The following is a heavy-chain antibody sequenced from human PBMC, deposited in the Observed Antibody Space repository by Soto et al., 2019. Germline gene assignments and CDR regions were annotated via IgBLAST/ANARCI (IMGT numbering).Heavy chain of an antibody. CDR2: INPSGGST. V-gene: IGHV1-2*02. D-gene: IGHD5-12*01. CDR1: GYTFTSYY. J-gene: IGHJ6*02. CDR3: ASGEYSGYPYYYGMDV. Sequence: ASVKVSCKASGYTFTSYYMHWVRQAPGQGLEWMGIINPSGGSTNYAQKFQGRVTMTRDTSISTAYMELSRLRSDDTAVYYCASGEYSGYPYYYGMDVWGQGTTVTVSS.